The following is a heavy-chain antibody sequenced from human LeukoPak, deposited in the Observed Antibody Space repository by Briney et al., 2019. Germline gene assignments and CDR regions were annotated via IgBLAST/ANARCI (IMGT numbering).Heavy chain of an antibody. CDR2: ISGSGDNT. V-gene: IGHV3-23*01. Sequence: PGGSLRLSCAASGFAFSSYAMSWVRQVPGKGLEWVSVISGSGDNTYYADSVEGRFTISRDNSKNMLYLQMNSLRAEDTAVYYCAKQLGYCSDGSCYFPYWGQGTLVTVSS. J-gene: IGHJ4*02. CDR1: GFAFSSYA. D-gene: IGHD2-15*01. CDR3: AKQLGYCSDGSCYFPY.